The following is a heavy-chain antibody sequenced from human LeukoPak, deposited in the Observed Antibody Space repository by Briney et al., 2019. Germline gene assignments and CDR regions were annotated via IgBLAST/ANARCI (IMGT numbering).Heavy chain of an antibody. Sequence: SETLSLTCAVYGGSFSGYYWSWIRQPPGKGLEWIGEINHSGSTNYNPSLKSRVTISVDTSKNQFSLKLSSVTAADTAVYYCARGPRFGGYYYVPGAFDIWGQGTMVTVSS. CDR3: ARGPRFGGYYYVPGAFDI. J-gene: IGHJ3*02. D-gene: IGHD3-22*01. CDR1: GGSFSGYY. V-gene: IGHV4-34*01. CDR2: INHSGST.